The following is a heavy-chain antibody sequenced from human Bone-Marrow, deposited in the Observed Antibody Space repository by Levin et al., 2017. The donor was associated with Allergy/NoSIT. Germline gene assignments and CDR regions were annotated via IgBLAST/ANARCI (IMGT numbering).Heavy chain of an antibody. J-gene: IGHJ4*02. CDR3: ARENWINDY. Sequence: KGQQSEVEKKKSGSAQTLADSVKGRINVSRDNAQNSMYLQRNSLRAEDTAVYYCARENWINDYWGQGTLVTVSS. D-gene: IGHD1/OR15-1a*01. V-gene: IGHV3-7*04. CDR2: KKKSGSAQ.